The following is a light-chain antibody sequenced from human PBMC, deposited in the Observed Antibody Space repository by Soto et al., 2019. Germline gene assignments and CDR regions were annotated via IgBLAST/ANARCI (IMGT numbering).Light chain of an antibody. CDR1: QRIYTN. CDR3: HQYYNRPPWT. CDR2: ATS. Sequence: EIVMTQSPATLSVSPGERVTLSCWASQRIYTNLAWYQHTPGQAPRLLVFATSARATGVPDRFRGSRSGTDFTLTISSLQPEDSATYYCHQYYNRPPWTFGQGTKVDIK. J-gene: IGKJ1*01. V-gene: IGKV3-15*01.